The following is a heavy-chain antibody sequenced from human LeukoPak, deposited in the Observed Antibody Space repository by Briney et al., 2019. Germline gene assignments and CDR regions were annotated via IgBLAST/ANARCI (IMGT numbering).Heavy chain of an antibody. D-gene: IGHD6-13*01. Sequence: GRSLRLSCVAPGFTFDEHAMHWVRQAPGKGLEWVSGISWNSVTFAYADSVKGRFTISRDNAKNSLYLQMNSLRVEDTALYYCARDRGRYSSNWGASVYWGQGTLVTVSS. J-gene: IGHJ4*02. V-gene: IGHV3-9*01. CDR3: ARDRGRYSSNWGASVY. CDR1: GFTFDEHA. CDR2: ISWNSVTF.